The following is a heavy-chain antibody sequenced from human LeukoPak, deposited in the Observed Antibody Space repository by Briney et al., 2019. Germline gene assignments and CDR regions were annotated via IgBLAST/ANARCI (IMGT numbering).Heavy chain of an antibody. J-gene: IGHJ4*02. Sequence: PGGSLRLSCAVSGFTFSDYYMSWIRQAPGKGLEWVSAISGSGGSTYYADSVKGRFTISRDNSKNTLYLQMNSLRAEDTAVYYCAKDGDVDTAMVSNFDYWGQGTLVTVSS. D-gene: IGHD5-18*01. CDR2: ISGSGGST. CDR1: GFTFSDYY. CDR3: AKDGDVDTAMVSNFDY. V-gene: IGHV3-23*01.